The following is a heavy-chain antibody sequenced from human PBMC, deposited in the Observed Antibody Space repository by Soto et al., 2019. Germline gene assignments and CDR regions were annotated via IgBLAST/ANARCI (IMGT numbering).Heavy chain of an antibody. CDR1: GFTFSRYA. CDR2: ISSNGGST. CDR3: TTQEGEPRRNV. D-gene: IGHD2-21*01. Sequence: SGGSLRLSCAASGFTFSRYAMHWVRQAPGKGLEYVSTISSNGGSTYYANSVKGRFTISRDNSKNTLYLQMSSLKTEDTAVYYCTTQEGEPRRNVWGQGTLVTVSS. J-gene: IGHJ4*02. V-gene: IGHV3-64*01.